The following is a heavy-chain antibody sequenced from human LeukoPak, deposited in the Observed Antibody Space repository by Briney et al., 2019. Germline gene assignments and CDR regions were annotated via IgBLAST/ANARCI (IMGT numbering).Heavy chain of an antibody. D-gene: IGHD5-24*01. J-gene: IGHJ4*02. CDR3: ARHGPLEMATTDIDY. V-gene: IGHV5-51*01. Sequence: GESLKISCKGSGYTFTNYWIGWVRQMPGKGLEWMGIIYPGNSDTRYSPSFQGRVTFSADKSTNTAYLQWSSLKASDTAIYYCARHGPLEMATTDIDYWGQGTPVTVSS. CDR2: IYPGNSDT. CDR1: GYTFTNYW.